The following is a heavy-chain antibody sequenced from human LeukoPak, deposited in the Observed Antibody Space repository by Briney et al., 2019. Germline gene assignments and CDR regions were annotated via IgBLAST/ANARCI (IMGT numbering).Heavy chain of an antibody. V-gene: IGHV1-8*01. CDR1: GYTFQRYD. CDR3: ARGRWVTMAAYYFDY. CDR2: MNPNSGNT. Sequence: ASVKVSCKASGYTFQRYDIQSATHATGQGLEEMMWMNPNSGNTGYAQKFQGRVTMTRNTSISTAYMELSSLRSEDTAVYYCARGRWVTMAAYYFDYWGQGTLVTVSS. J-gene: IGHJ4*02. D-gene: IGHD3-10*01.